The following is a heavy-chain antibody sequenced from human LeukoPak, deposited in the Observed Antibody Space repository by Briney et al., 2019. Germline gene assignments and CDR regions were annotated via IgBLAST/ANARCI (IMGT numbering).Heavy chain of an antibody. CDR3: ARMVLHYYYYMDV. V-gene: IGHV4-4*08. CDR2: IYTSGST. Sequence: IGYIYTSGSTNYNPSLKSRVTMSVDTSKNQFSLKLSSVTAADTAVYYCARMVLHYYYYMDVWGKGTTVTVSS. D-gene: IGHD6-13*01. J-gene: IGHJ6*03.